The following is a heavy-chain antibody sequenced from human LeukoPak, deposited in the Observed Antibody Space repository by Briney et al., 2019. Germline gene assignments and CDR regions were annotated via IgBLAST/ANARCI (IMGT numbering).Heavy chain of an antibody. CDR3: ASSSYSSSRFMGADY. Sequence: GASVKVSCKASGGTFSSYAISWVRQAPGQGLEWMGGIIPIFGTANYAQKFQGRVTITADESTSTAYMELSSLRSEDTAVYYCASSSYSSSRFMGADYWGQGTLVTVSS. CDR1: GGTFSSYA. D-gene: IGHD6-13*01. V-gene: IGHV1-69*13. J-gene: IGHJ4*02. CDR2: IIPIFGTA.